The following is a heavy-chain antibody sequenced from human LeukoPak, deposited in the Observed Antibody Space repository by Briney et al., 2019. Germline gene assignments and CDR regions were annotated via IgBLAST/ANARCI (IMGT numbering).Heavy chain of an antibody. V-gene: IGHV4-39*07. CDR3: ARLMGPDDYYYYMDV. CDR1: GGSISSSTYY. D-gene: IGHD1-26*01. J-gene: IGHJ6*03. CDR2: MYYSGST. Sequence: PSETLSLTCTVSGGSISSSTYYWGWIRQPPGKGLEWIGSMYYSGSTYYNPSLKSRVTISVDTSKNQFSLKLSSVTAADAAVYYCARLMGPDDYYYYMDVWGKGTTVTVSS.